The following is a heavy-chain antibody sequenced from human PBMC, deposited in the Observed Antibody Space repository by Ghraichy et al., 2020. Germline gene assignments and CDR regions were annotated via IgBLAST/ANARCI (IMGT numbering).Heavy chain of an antibody. CDR2: VSGSSTST. J-gene: IGHJ3*01. CDR1: GFKFSDYY. CDR3: ATPNVGGHDLDTFDL. V-gene: IGHV3-11*03. Sequence: GGSLRLSCAASGFKFSDYYVHWIRQAPGKGLEWISYVSGSSTSTNYADSVKGRFIISRDNANKLGFLQMNRLRVDDTAVYYCATPNVGGHDLDTFDLWGPGTTVTVSS. D-gene: IGHD5-12*01.